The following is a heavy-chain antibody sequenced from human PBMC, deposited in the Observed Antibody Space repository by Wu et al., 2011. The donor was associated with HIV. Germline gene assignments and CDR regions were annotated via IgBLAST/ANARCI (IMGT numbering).Heavy chain of an antibody. Sequence: QVQLVQSGAEVKKPGSSVKVSCKASGGTFSSYAISWVRQAPGQGLEWMGGIIPIFGTANYAQKFQGRVTITTDESTSTAYMELSSLRSEDTAVYYCATPGSWALGYYYYGMDVWGQGTTVTVSS. J-gene: IGHJ6*02. V-gene: IGHV1-69*05. CDR1: GGTFSSYA. CDR2: IIPIFGTA. CDR3: ATPGSWALGYYYYGMDV. D-gene: IGHD1-26*01.